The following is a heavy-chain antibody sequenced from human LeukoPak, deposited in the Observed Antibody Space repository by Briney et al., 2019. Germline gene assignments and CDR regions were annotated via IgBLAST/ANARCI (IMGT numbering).Heavy chain of an antibody. Sequence: SETLSLTCTVSGVSISSTSYFWGWIRQPPGKGLEWIGTIYYSGSTYNPSLKSRVTISVDTSKNLFSLKLSSVTAADSAVYYCASLDLRQSYYVDYWGQGTLVTVSS. J-gene: IGHJ4*02. CDR2: IYYSGST. V-gene: IGHV4-39*01. D-gene: IGHD3-10*01. CDR1: GVSISSTSYF. CDR3: ASLDLRQSYYVDY.